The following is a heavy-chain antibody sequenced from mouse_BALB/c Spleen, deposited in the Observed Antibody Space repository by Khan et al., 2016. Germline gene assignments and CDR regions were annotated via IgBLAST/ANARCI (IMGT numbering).Heavy chain of an antibody. Sequence: EVELVESGGGLVQPGGSLKLSCAASGFTFSSYGMSWVPQTPDKRLELVATINSNGGSTYYPDSVKGRFTISRDNAKNTLYLQMSSLKSEDTAMYYCARMARTINWGQGTTLTVSS. CDR2: INSNGGST. CDR1: GFTFSSYG. CDR3: ARMARTIN. J-gene: IGHJ2*01. V-gene: IGHV5-6-3*01.